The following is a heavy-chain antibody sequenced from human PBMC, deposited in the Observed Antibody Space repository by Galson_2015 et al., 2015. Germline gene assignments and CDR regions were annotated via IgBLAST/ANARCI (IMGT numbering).Heavy chain of an antibody. CDR2: IYHSGST. V-gene: IGHV4-4*02. CDR3: ASLMAVAGMVDC. J-gene: IGHJ4*02. Sequence: SETLSLTCAVSGGSISSSNWWSWVRQPPGKGLEWIGEIYHSGSTNYNPSLKSRVTISVDKSKNQFSLKLSSVTAADTAVYYCASLMAVAGMVDCWGQGTLVTVSS. CDR1: GGSISSSNW. D-gene: IGHD6-19*01.